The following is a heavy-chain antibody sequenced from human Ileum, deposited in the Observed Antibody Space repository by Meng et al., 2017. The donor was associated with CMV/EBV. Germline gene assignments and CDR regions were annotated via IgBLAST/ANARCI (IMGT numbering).Heavy chain of an antibody. D-gene: IGHD2-15*01. CDR1: RFSFSSYH. V-gene: IGHV3-23*01. CDR3: ARDSFPYSSDN. J-gene: IGHJ4*02. CDR2: ISGSGGST. Sequence: GGSLRLSCAASRFSFSSYHMHWVRQAPGKGLEWVSAISGSGGSTYYADSVKGRFTISRDNSKNTLYLQMNSLRAEDTAVYYCARDSFPYSSDNWGQGTLVTVSS.